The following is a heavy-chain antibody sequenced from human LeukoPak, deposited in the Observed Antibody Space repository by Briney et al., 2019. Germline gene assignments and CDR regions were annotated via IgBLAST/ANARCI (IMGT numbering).Heavy chain of an antibody. D-gene: IGHD4-17*01. CDR1: GGSISSSSYY. Sequence: SETLSLTCTVSGGSISSSSYYWGWIRQPPGKGLEWIGSIYYSGSTYYNPSLKSRVTMSVDTSRNQFSLKLSFVTAADTAVYYCARHYDSYFYYYLDLWGTGTTVTVSS. CDR3: ARHYDSYFYYYLDL. V-gene: IGHV4-39*01. CDR2: IYYSGST. J-gene: IGHJ6*03.